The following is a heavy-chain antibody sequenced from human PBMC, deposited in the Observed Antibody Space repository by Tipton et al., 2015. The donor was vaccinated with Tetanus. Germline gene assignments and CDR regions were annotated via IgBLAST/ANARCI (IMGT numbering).Heavy chain of an antibody. CDR2: IYYSGST. J-gene: IGHJ4*02. V-gene: IGHV4-59*08. Sequence: TLSLTCTVSGGSISSYYWSWIRQPPGKGLEWIGYIYYSGSTNYNPSLKSRVTISVDTSKNQFSLKLSSVTAADTAVYYCARHGSRAALFSVDYWGQGTLVTVSS. CDR3: ARHGSRAALFSVDY. CDR1: GGSISSYY. D-gene: IGHD6-6*01.